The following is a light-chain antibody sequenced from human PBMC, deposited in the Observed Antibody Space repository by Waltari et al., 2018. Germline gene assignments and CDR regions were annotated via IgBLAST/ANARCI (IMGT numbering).Light chain of an antibody. Sequence: DIQMTQSPSSVSASVGDRVTITCRASQDIGSWLAWYQQKPGKAPKLLIYTASSLQSGVPSRFSGSGSGTDFTLTISSLQPEDFATYYCQQANSFPTWTFGQGTKVEIK. CDR3: QQANSFPTWT. CDR1: QDIGSW. V-gene: IGKV1-12*01. J-gene: IGKJ1*01. CDR2: TAS.